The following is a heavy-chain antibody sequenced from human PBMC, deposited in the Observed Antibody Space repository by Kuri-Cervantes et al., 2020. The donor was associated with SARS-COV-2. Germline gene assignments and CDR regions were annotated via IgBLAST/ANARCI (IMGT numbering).Heavy chain of an antibody. CDR1: GYTLIELS. Sequence: ASVKVSCKVSGYTLIELSMHWVRQAPGKGLEWMGGFDPEGGETIYAQKFQGRVTMTRNTSISTAYMELSSLRSEDTAVYYCARGVGSSSSSLYWGQGTLVTVSS. CDR3: ARGVGSSSSSLY. V-gene: IGHV1-24*01. CDR2: FDPEGGET. J-gene: IGHJ4*02. D-gene: IGHD6-13*01.